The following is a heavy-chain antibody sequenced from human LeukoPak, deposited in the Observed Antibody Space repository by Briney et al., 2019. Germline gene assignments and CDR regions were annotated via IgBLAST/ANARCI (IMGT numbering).Heavy chain of an antibody. CDR2: ISTDGSST. V-gene: IGHV3-74*01. Sequence: AGGSLRLSCAASGFTFSTYWMHWVRHAPGKGLVWVSRISTDGSSTSYADSVKGRFTISRDNAKNTLYLQMNSLRAEDTAVYYCARGPQLIPNALDIWGQGTMVTVSS. D-gene: IGHD3-10*01. CDR1: GFTFSTYW. J-gene: IGHJ3*02. CDR3: ARGPQLIPNALDI.